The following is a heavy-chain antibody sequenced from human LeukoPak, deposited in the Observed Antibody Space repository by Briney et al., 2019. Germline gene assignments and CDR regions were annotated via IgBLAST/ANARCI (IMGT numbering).Heavy chain of an antibody. CDR2: ISYDGSNK. D-gene: IGHD3-22*01. CDR3: AKARYYYDSSGYYDY. J-gene: IGHJ4*02. Sequence: GGSLRLSCAASGFTFSSYGMHWVRQAPGKGLEWVAVISYDGSNKYYADSVKGRFTISRDNSKNTLYLQMNSLRAEDTAVYYCAKARYYYDSSGYYDYWGQGTLVTVFS. CDR1: GFTFSSYG. V-gene: IGHV3-30*18.